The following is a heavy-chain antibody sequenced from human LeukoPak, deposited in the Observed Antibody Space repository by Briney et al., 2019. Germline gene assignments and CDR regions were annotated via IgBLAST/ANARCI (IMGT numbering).Heavy chain of an antibody. D-gene: IGHD2-15*01. CDR1: GGTFSSYA. Sequence: ASVKVSCKASGGTFSSYAISWVRQAPGQGLEWMGGIIPIFGTANYAQKFQGRVTITADESTSTAYMELSSLRSEDTAVYYCAREDIVGANYYYMDVWGKGTTVTVSS. CDR3: AREDIVGANYYYMDV. CDR2: IIPIFGTA. J-gene: IGHJ6*03. V-gene: IGHV1-69*13.